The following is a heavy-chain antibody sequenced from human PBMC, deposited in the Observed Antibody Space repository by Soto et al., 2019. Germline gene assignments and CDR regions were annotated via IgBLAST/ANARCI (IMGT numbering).Heavy chain of an antibody. Sequence: QVQLQESGPGLVKPSQTLSLTCTVSGGSISSGGYYWSWIRQHPGKGLEWIGYIYYSGSTYYNPSLXXXVTIPGETSKXXFXLXXSSVAAADTAVYYCARGGGCISTSCYSGYYYGMDVWGQGATVTVSS. J-gene: IGHJ6*02. V-gene: IGHV4-31*01. CDR3: ARGGGCISTSCYSGYYYGMDV. D-gene: IGHD2-2*01. CDR2: IYYSGST. CDR1: GGSISSGGYY.